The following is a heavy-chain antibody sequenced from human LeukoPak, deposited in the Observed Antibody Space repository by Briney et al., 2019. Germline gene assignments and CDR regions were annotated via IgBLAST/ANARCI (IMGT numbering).Heavy chain of an antibody. Sequence: ASVKVSCKASGYTFTSYDINWVRQATGQGLEWMGWMNPNSGNTGYAQKLQGRVTMTTDTSTSTAYMGLRSLRSDDTAVYYCARVGHFSVAGITLSYFDYWGQGTLVTVSS. V-gene: IGHV1-8*01. CDR2: MNPNSGNT. CDR1: GYTFTSYD. CDR3: ARVGHFSVAGITLSYFDY. D-gene: IGHD6-19*01. J-gene: IGHJ4*02.